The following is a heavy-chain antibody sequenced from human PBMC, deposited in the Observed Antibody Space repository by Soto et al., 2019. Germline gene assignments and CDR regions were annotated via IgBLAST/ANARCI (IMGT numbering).Heavy chain of an antibody. CDR1: GFTFSSYS. CDR3: AKKVNSGPGSQYFDY. D-gene: IGHD3-10*01. Sequence: GGSLRLSCAASGFTFSSYSMSWVRQAPGKGLEWVSGFRSSGDGGTTYYADSVKGRFTVSRDNSKNTLFLQMNSLRAEDTAIYYCAKKVNSGPGSQYFDYWGQGTLVTVSS. V-gene: IGHV3-23*01. CDR2: FRSSGDGGTT. J-gene: IGHJ4*02.